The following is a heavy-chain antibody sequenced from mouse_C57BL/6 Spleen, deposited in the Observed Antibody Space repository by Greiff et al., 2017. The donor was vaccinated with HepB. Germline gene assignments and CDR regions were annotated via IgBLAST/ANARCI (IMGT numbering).Heavy chain of an antibody. J-gene: IGHJ1*03. CDR3: ASPGYFDV. Sequence: EVQLVASGGGLVKPGGSLKLSCAASGFTFSSYAMSWVRQTPEKRLEWVATISDGGSYTYYPDNVKGRFTISRDMAKNNLYLQMSHLKSEDTALYYCASPGYFDVWGTGTTVNVSS. CDR2: ISDGGSYT. V-gene: IGHV5-4*01. CDR1: GFTFSSYA.